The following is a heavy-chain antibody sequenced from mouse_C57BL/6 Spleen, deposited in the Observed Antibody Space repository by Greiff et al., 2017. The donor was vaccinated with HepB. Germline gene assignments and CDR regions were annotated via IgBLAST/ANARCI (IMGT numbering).Heavy chain of an antibody. J-gene: IGHJ2*01. CDR1: GYAFSSYW. V-gene: IGHV1-80*01. Sequence: VKLQESGAELVKPGASVKISCKASGYAFSSYWMNWVKQRPGKGLEWIGQIYPGDGDTNYNGKFKGKATLTADKSSSTAYMQLSSLTSEDSAVYFCARGGTFYYFDYWGQGTTLTVSS. CDR2: IYPGDGDT. CDR3: ARGGTFYYFDY.